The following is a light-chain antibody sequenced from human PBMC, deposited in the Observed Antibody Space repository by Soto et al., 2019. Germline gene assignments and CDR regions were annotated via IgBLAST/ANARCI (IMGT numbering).Light chain of an antibody. CDR2: GAS. CDR1: QSVSSSY. CDR3: QHYGSSLWT. V-gene: IGKV3-20*01. Sequence: EIVLTQSPDTLSLSPGERATLSCRASQSVSSSYLAWYQQKPGQAPRLLIYGASRRATGIPDRFSGSGSGTDFTLTISRLEPEDFAVYYCQHYGSSLWTFGQGTKVEIK. J-gene: IGKJ1*01.